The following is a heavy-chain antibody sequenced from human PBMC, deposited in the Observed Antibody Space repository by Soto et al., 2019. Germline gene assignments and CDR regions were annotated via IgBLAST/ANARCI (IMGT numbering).Heavy chain of an antibody. V-gene: IGHV3-21*01. J-gene: IGHJ6*02. CDR2: ISSSSSYI. D-gene: IGHD1-1*01. CDR1: GFTFSSYS. CDR3: AGYNWNDMYYYYGMDV. Sequence: GGSLRLSCAASGFTFSSYSMNWVRQAPGKGLEWVSSISSSSSYIYYADSVKGRFTISRDNAKNSLYLQMNSLRAEDTAVYYCAGYNWNDMYYYYGMDVWGQGTTVTVS.